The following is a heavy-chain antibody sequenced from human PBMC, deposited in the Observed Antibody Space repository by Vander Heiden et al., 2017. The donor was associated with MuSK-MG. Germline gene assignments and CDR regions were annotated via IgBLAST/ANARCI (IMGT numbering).Heavy chain of an antibody. D-gene: IGHD6-6*01. J-gene: IGHJ6*02. CDR3: SRGGTARPKRMDV. V-gene: IGHV4-38-2*02. CDR2: INRSGKT. Sequence: QVQLQESGPGLVKPSETLSLTCTVSGYSISNGFYWGWIRQSPGKGLEWVGSINRSGKTYYNPALRARVTLSVDTTKNQFSLKVPYVNAADAAVYYCSRGGTARPKRMDVWGQGTTVDVSS. CDR1: GYSISNGFY.